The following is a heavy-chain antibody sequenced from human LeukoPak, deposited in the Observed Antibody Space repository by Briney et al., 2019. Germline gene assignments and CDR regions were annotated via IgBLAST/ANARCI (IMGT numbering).Heavy chain of an antibody. CDR3: ARRAGAYSHPYDY. D-gene: IGHD4/OR15-4a*01. CDR1: GHTFSSYA. Sequence: PGGSLRLFCAASGHTFSSYAMSWVRQAPGKGLEWVSAISGSGGSTYYADSVKGRFTISRDNSKNTLYLQMNSLRAEDTAVYYCARRAGAYSHPYDYWGQGTLVTVSS. V-gene: IGHV3-23*01. CDR2: ISGSGGST. J-gene: IGHJ4*02.